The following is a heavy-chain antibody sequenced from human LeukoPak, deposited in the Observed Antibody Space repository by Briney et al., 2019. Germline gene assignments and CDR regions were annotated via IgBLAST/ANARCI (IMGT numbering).Heavy chain of an antibody. D-gene: IGHD3-22*01. Sequence: PGGSLRLSCAASRFTFSSYAMSWVRQAPGKGLEWVSAISGSGGSTYYADSVKGRFTISRDNSKNTLYLQMNSLRAEDTAVYYCAKSFLGDSSGYYSYYFDYWGQGTLVTVSS. CDR3: AKSFLGDSSGYYSYYFDY. CDR1: RFTFSSYA. V-gene: IGHV3-23*01. J-gene: IGHJ4*02. CDR2: ISGSGGST.